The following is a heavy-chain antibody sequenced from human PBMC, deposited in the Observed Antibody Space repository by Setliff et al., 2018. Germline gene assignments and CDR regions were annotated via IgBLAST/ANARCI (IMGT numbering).Heavy chain of an antibody. CDR2: IYTSWRT. J-gene: IGHJ6*03. V-gene: IGHV4-61*09. CDR3: ARMSGFLYMDV. CDR1: GVSIANTASY. D-gene: IGHD3-3*01. Sequence: PSETLSLTCNVSGVSIANTASYWSWIRQPAGKGLEWLGQIYTSWRTNYNPSLKGRATLSIDASKKQFSLKLTSVTAADTAVYYCARMSGFLYMDVWGKGTTVTVSS.